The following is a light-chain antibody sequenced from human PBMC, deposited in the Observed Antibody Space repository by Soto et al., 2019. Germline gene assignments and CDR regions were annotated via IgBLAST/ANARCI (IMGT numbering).Light chain of an antibody. CDR3: QQYNNSPRM. CDR2: GAS. V-gene: IGKV3-20*01. J-gene: IGKJ1*01. Sequence: EIVLTQSPGTLSLSPGEKATLSCRASQSVSSYLAWYQQKPGQAPRLLIYGASTRITGIPDRFSGFGAGTDFTRTISRLDPEDFAVYYCQQYNNSPRMFGEGTKVEIK. CDR1: QSVSSY.